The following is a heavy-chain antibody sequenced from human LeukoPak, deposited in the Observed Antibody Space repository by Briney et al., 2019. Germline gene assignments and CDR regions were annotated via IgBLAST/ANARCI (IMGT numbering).Heavy chain of an antibody. CDR3: ARDLLSRKGY. V-gene: IGHV3-33*01. CDR2: IWYDGSNK. Sequence: GRSLRLSCAASGFTFSSYGLHWVRQAPGKGLEWVAVIWYDGSNKYYADSVKGRFTISRDNSKNTLYLQMNSLRAEDTAVYYCARDLLSRKGYWGQGTLVTVSS. D-gene: IGHD1-14*01. J-gene: IGHJ4*02. CDR1: GFTFSSYG.